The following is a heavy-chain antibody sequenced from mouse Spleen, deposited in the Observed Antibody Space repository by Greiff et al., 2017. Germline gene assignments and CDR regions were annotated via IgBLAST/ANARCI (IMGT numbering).Heavy chain of an antibody. CDR2: IYPGDGDT. J-gene: IGHJ2*01. Sequence: VQLQQSGPELVKPGASVKISCKASGYAFSSSWMYWVKQRPGKGLVWIGRIYPGDGDTNYNGTFKGKATLTADKSSSTAYMQLSSLTSEDSAVYFCAREGETWVYYFDYWGQGTTLTVSS. D-gene: IGHD4-1*01. CDR1: GYAFSSSW. CDR3: AREGETWVYYFDY. V-gene: IGHV1-82*01.